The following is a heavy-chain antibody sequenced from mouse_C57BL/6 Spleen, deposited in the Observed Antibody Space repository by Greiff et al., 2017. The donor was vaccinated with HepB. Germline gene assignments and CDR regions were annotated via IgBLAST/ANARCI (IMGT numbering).Heavy chain of an antibody. Sequence: ESGPGLVKPSQSLSLTCSVTGYSITSGYYWNWIRQFPGNKLEWMGYISYDGSNNYNPSLKNRISITRDTSKNQFFLKLNSVTTEDTATYYSARGRLGSVFADWGQGTLVTVSA. V-gene: IGHV3-6*01. D-gene: IGHD4-1*01. CDR2: ISYDGSN. J-gene: IGHJ3*01. CDR1: GYSITSGYY. CDR3: ARGRLGSVFAD.